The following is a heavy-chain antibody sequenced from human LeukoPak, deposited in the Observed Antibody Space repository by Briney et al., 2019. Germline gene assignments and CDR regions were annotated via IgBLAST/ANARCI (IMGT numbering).Heavy chain of an antibody. CDR1: GFTFSSYE. Sequence: GGSLRLSCAASGFTFSSYEMNWVRQAPGKGLEWVSYISSSGSTIYYADSVKGRFTISRDNAKNSLYLQMNSLRAEDTAVYYCARDTNLYYYDSSGYYGAFDYWGQGTLVTVSS. D-gene: IGHD3-22*01. J-gene: IGHJ4*02. CDR3: ARDTNLYYYDSSGYYGAFDY. V-gene: IGHV3-48*03. CDR2: ISSSGSTI.